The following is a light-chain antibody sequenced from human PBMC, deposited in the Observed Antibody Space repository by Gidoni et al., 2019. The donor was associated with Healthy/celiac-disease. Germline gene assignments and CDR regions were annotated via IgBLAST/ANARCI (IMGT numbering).Light chain of an antibody. CDR1: QSVSSSY. V-gene: IGKV3-20*01. CDR3: QQYGSSPKYT. J-gene: IGKJ2*01. CDR2: GAS. Sequence: DIVLTQSPGTLSLSPGERATLSCRARQSVSSSYLAWYQQKPVQAPRLLIYGASSRATGIPDRFSGSGSGTDFTLTISRLEPEDFAVYYCQQYGSSPKYTFGQGTKLEIK.